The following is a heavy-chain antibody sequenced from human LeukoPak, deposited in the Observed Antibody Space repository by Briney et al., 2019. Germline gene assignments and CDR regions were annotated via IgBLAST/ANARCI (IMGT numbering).Heavy chain of an antibody. Sequence: SETLSLTCIVSGDSISGYYWSWLRQPPGKGLEWIGYIFHSGSTNYNASLKSRVAISVDTSKNQFSLSLNSVTAADTAVYYCVGRAARYFDYWGQGILVTVSS. CDR2: IFHSGST. CDR3: VGRAARYFDY. V-gene: IGHV4-59*01. CDR1: GDSISGYY. D-gene: IGHD2-15*01. J-gene: IGHJ4*02.